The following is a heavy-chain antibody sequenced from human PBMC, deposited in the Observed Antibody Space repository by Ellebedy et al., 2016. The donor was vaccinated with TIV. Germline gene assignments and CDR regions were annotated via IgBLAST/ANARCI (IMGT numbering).Heavy chain of an antibody. J-gene: IGHJ5*02. Sequence: GESLKISCAASGFNFRSYWMTWVRQAPGKGLEWVAKIRQEGDEIYYVESVKGRFTISRDNAKNSLFLQMNSLRVEDTAVDYGARRASYGDYAVQVNPWFDPWGQGTLVTVSS. CDR1: GFNFRSYW. CDR3: ARRASYGDYAVQVNPWFDP. V-gene: IGHV3-7*01. D-gene: IGHD4-17*01. CDR2: IRQEGDEI.